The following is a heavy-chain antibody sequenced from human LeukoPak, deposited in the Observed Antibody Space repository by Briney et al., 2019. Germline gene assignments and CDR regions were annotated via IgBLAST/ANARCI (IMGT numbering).Heavy chain of an antibody. CDR1: GFIFSDYY. Sequence: GGSLRLSCAASGFIFSDYYMSWIRQAPGKGLEWVANIKRDGSEKFYVDSVKGRFTISRDNAKNSLYLQMNSLRAEDTAVYYCARHSGYSSSREIDYWGQGTLVTVSS. CDR3: ARHSGYSSSREIDY. J-gene: IGHJ4*02. V-gene: IGHV3-7*01. CDR2: IKRDGSEK. D-gene: IGHD6-13*01.